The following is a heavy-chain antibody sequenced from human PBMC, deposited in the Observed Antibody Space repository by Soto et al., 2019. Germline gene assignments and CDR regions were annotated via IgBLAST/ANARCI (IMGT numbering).Heavy chain of an antibody. J-gene: IGHJ6*02. CDR1: GGTFSSYA. CDR2: IIPILGTA. D-gene: IGHD5-18*01. V-gene: IGHV1-69*13. Sequence: SVKVSCKASGGTFSSYAISWVRQAPGQGLEWMGGIIPILGTANYAQKFQGRVTITADESTSTAYMELSSLRSEDTAVYYCARDLRMEQLWLRAHYGMDVWGQGTTVTVSS. CDR3: ARDLRMEQLWLRAHYGMDV.